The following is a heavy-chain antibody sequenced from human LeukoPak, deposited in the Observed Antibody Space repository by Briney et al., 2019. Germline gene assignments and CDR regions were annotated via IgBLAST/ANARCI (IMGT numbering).Heavy chain of an antibody. CDR2: IIPILGIA. CDR1: GYTFTGYY. Sequence: ASVKVSCKASGYTFTGYYMHWVRQAPGQGLEWMGRIIPILGIANYAQKFQGRVTITADKSTSTAYMELSSLRSEDTAVYYCARAGLYYYDSSGYFDYWGQGTLVTVSS. V-gene: IGHV1-69*04. J-gene: IGHJ4*02. D-gene: IGHD3-22*01. CDR3: ARAGLYYYDSSGYFDY.